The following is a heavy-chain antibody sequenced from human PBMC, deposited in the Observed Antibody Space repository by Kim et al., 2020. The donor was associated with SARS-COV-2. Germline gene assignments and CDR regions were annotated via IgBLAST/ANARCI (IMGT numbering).Heavy chain of an antibody. D-gene: IGHD1-1*01. V-gene: IGHV3-23*01. J-gene: IGHJ1*01. Sequence: ASVKGRFPISKDNAENTVYLQMGNLRAEETAVYYCAKDAGGTWNGYFHAWGQGTQVSVSS. CDR3: AKDAGGTWNGYFHA.